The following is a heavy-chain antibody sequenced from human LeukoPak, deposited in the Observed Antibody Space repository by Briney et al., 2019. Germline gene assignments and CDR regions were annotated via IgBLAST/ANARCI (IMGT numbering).Heavy chain of an antibody. J-gene: IGHJ3*02. Sequence: GASVKVSCKASGGTFSSYAISWVRQATGQGLEWMGWMNPNSGNTGYAQKFQGRVTITRNTSISTAYMELSSLRSEDTAVYYCASYLLTIFGVVRAFDIWGQGTMVTVSS. V-gene: IGHV1-8*03. D-gene: IGHD3-3*01. CDR3: ASYLLTIFGVVRAFDI. CDR1: GGTFSSYA. CDR2: MNPNSGNT.